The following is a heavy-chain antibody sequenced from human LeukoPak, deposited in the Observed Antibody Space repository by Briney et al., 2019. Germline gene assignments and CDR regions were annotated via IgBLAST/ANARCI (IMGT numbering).Heavy chain of an antibody. J-gene: IGHJ5*02. D-gene: IGHD2-21*02. Sequence: GWCLRLSCAGSGFTFSSYGIRWVRPAPGKGLEWVSGVSGSGGNTYYADSVKGRFPISRDNSKNTLYPQTNILRAEDTAVYYCAKGLNRVVTVDWFDPWGQGTLVTVSS. CDR3: AKGLNRVVTVDWFDP. CDR2: VSGSGGNT. CDR1: GFTFSSYG. V-gene: IGHV3-23*01.